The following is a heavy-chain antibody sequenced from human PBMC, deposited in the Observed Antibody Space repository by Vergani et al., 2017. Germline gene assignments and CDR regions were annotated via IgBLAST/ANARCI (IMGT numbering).Heavy chain of an antibody. Sequence: QVQLVQSGAEVKKPGSSVKVSCKASGGTFSSYAISWVRQAPGQGLEWMGGIIPIFGTANYAQTFQGGVTITADESTSTAYMGLSSLRAEDAAVYYCAGAGASHPHYYYYYMDVWGKGTTVTVSS. CDR3: AGAGASHPHYYYYYMDV. CDR2: IIPIFGTA. J-gene: IGHJ6*03. V-gene: IGHV1-69*01. CDR1: GGTFSSYA. D-gene: IGHD3-10*01.